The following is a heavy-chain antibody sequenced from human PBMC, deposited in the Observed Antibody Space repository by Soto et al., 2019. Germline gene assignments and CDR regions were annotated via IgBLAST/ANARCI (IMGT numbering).Heavy chain of an antibody. D-gene: IGHD3-10*01. CDR3: ARRVIGSSRAFDI. V-gene: IGHV3-23*01. Sequence: PGGSLRLSCAASGFAFSSHPMSWVRQAPEKGLEWVAGISDGGDLTYNADSVRGRFTISRDNSGNTLYLQMNSLRAEDTAVYYCARRVIGSSRAFDIWGQGTMVTVSS. CDR1: GFAFSSHP. CDR2: ISDGGDLT. J-gene: IGHJ3*02.